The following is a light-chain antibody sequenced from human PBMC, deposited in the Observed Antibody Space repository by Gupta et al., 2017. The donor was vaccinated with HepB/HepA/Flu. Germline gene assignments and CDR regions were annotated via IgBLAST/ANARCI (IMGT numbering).Light chain of an antibody. CDR1: SSNIGSNY. CDR2: RNN. CDR3: AAWDDSRSAWV. J-gene: IGLJ3*02. Sequence: QSVLTPPPSASGTPGQRVTISCSGSSSNIGSNYVYWYQQLPGTAPKLLIYRNNQRPSGVPDRFSGSKSGTSASLAISGLRSEDEADYYCAAWDDSRSAWVFGGGTKLTVL. V-gene: IGLV1-47*01.